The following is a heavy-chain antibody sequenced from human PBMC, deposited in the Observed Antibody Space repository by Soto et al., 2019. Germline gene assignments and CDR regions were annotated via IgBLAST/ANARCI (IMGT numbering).Heavy chain of an antibody. J-gene: IGHJ4*02. CDR2: INAGNGNT. Sequence: QVQLVQSGAEEKKPGASVKVSCKASGYTFTGYAMHWVRQAPGQRLEWMGWINAGNGNTKYSQKFKGRVTINRDTSASTAYMELSSLRSEDTAVYYCARAVAGPADFDYWGQGTLVTVSS. CDR3: ARAVAGPADFDY. D-gene: IGHD5-12*01. CDR1: GYTFTGYA. V-gene: IGHV1-3*05.